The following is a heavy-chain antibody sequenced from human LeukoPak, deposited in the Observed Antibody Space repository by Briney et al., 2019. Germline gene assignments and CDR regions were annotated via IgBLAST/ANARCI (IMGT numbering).Heavy chain of an antibody. Sequence: GGSLRLSCAVSGFTFSNYDIHWVRQAPGRGLEWVSGITWNSGSINYADSVKGRFTISRDNAKNSLYLQMNSLRAEDTAFYYCAKGPGGYSYGHFDYWGQGTLVTVSS. J-gene: IGHJ4*02. D-gene: IGHD5-18*01. CDR1: GFTFSNYD. CDR2: ITWNSGSI. CDR3: AKGPGGYSYGHFDY. V-gene: IGHV3-9*01.